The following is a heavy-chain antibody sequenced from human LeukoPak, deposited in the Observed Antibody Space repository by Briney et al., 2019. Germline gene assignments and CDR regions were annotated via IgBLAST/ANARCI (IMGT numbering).Heavy chain of an antibody. CDR1: GYTFTGYY. CDR3: ARACSGGSCYFGAYDAFDI. D-gene: IGHD2-15*01. J-gene: IGHJ3*02. V-gene: IGHV1-2*02. Sequence: ASVKVSCKASGYTFTGYYMHWVRQAPGQGLEWMGWINPNSGGTNYAQKFQGGVTMTRDTSISTAYMELSRLRSDDTAVYYCARACSGGSCYFGAYDAFDIWGQGTMVTVSS. CDR2: INPNSGGT.